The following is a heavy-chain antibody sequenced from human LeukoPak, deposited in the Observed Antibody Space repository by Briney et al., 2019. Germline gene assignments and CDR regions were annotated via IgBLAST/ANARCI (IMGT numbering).Heavy chain of an antibody. CDR1: GFIFSSYW. J-gene: IGHJ6*02. CDR2: INSDGTST. CDR3: AREGSSYSMDV. Sequence: GGSLRLSCAASGFIFSSYWMYWVRQAPGKGLVWVSRINSDGTSTTYADSVKGRFTISRDNAKNTLYLQMNSLRAEDTAVYYCAREGSSYSMDVWGQGTTVTVSS. V-gene: IGHV3-74*01.